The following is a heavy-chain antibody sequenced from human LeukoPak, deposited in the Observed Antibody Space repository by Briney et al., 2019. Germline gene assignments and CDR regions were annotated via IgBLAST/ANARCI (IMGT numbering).Heavy chain of an antibody. Sequence: PGGSLRLSCAASGFTFSSYALHWVRQAPGKGLEWVAIISNDGINKFYAGYVKGRFTISRDNSKNTLYLQMNSLRAEDTAVYYCARGYYYGSGYFDYWGQGTLVTVCS. CDR2: ISNDGINK. V-gene: IGHV3-30-3*01. J-gene: IGHJ4*02. CDR3: ARGYYYGSGYFDY. D-gene: IGHD3-10*01. CDR1: GFTFSSYA.